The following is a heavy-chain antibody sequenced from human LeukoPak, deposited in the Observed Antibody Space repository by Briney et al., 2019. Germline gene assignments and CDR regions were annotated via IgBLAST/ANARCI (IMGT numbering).Heavy chain of an antibody. J-gene: IGHJ4*02. CDR2: IYPGDSDT. V-gene: IGHV5-51*01. CDR1: GYSFTDYW. Sequence: GESLKISCKGSGYSFTDYWVGWVRQMPGKGLEWMGIIYPGDSDTRYSPSFRGQVTISADTSINTAYLQWSSLKASDTAMYYCVRWHYYDILYYFDYWGQGTLVTVSS. CDR3: VRWHYYDILYYFDY. D-gene: IGHD3-22*01.